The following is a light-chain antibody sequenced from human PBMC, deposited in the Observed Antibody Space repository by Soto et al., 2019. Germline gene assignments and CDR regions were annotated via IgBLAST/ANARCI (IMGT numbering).Light chain of an antibody. J-gene: IGKJ5*01. CDR1: QSVSNF. Sequence: EIVLTQSPATLSLSPGERATLSCRASQSVSNFLAWYLQRPGQAPRXLIFDASKRAAGVPARFSGSGSGADLTITISILEPEDFEVYYCQQRSSWPITFGQGTRLEIK. CDR3: QQRSSWPIT. V-gene: IGKV3-11*01. CDR2: DAS.